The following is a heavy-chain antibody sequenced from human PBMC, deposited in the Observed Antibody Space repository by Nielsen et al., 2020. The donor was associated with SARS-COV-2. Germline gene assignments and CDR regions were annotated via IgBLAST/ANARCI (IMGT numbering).Heavy chain of an antibody. Sequence: GESLKISCAASGFTFSSYGMHWVRQAPGKGLEWVAVISYDGSNKYYADSVKGRFTISRDNSKNTLYLQMNSLRAEDTAVYYCAKATGTVTTGKMYYYYGMDVWGQGTTVTVSS. J-gene: IGHJ6*02. D-gene: IGHD4-17*01. CDR3: AKATGTVTTGKMYYYYGMDV. V-gene: IGHV3-30*18. CDR2: ISYDGSNK. CDR1: GFTFSSYG.